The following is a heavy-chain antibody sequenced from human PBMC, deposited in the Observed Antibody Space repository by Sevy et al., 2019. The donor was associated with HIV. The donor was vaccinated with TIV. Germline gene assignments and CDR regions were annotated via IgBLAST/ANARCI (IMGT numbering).Heavy chain of an antibody. CDR3: ARGGVSTVTTPSYGMDV. CDR1: GGSFIGYY. CDR2: INHSGST. V-gene: IGHV4-34*01. J-gene: IGHJ6*02. Sequence: SQTLSLTCAVYGGSFIGYYWSWIRQPPGKGLEWIGEINHSGSTNYNPSLKSRVTISVDTSKNQFSLKLSSVTAADTAVYYCARGGVSTVTTPSYGMDVWGQGATVTVSS. D-gene: IGHD4-17*01.